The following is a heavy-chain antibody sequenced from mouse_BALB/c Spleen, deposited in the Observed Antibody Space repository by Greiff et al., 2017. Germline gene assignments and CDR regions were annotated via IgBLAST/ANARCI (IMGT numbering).Heavy chain of an antibody. D-gene: IGHD4-1*01. J-gene: IGHJ3*01. CDR3: ARDWDVAY. Sequence: EVQGVESGGGLVQPGGSRKLSCAASGFTFSSFGMHWVRQAPEKGLEWVAYISSGSSTIYYADTVKGRFTISRDNPKNTLFLQMTSLRSEDTAMYYCARDWDVAYWGQGTLVTVSA. V-gene: IGHV5-17*02. CDR1: GFTFSSFG. CDR2: ISSGSSTI.